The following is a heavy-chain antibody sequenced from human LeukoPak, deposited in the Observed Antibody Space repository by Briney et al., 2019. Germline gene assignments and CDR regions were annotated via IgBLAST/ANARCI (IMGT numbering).Heavy chain of an antibody. J-gene: IGHJ4*02. D-gene: IGHD6-19*01. Sequence: PGGSLRLSCAASGFTFSSYAMHWVRQAPGKGLEWVAVISYDGSNKYYADSVKGRFTISRDNSKNTLYLQMNSLRAEDTDVYYCARGRQEWLVLFWDPDSSFDYWGQGTLVTVSS. CDR2: ISYDGSNK. CDR3: ARGRQEWLVLFWDPDSSFDY. V-gene: IGHV3-30*04. CDR1: GFTFSSYA.